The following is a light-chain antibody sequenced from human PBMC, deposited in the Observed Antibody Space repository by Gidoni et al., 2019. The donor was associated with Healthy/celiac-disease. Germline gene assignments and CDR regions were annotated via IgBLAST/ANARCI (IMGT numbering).Light chain of an antibody. Sequence: DIQMTQSPSSLAASGGDRVTITCRASQSISSYLNWYQQKPGKAPKLLIYAASSLQSGVPSRFSGSGSVTDFTLTISSLQPEDFATYYCQQSYSTPYTFGQGTKLEIK. CDR3: QQSYSTPYT. CDR1: QSISSY. J-gene: IGKJ2*01. CDR2: AAS. V-gene: IGKV1-39*01.